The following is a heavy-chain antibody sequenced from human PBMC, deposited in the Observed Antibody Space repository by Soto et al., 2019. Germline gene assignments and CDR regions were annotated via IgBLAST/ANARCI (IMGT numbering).Heavy chain of an antibody. Sequence: SETLSLTCAVYGGSFSGYYWSWIRQPPGKGLEWIGEINHSGSTNYNPSLKSRVTISVDTSKDQFSLKLSSVTAADTAVYYCARGALYGEGYWGQGTLVTVSS. CDR1: GGSFSGYY. D-gene: IGHD4-17*01. V-gene: IGHV4-34*01. CDR2: INHSGST. J-gene: IGHJ4*02. CDR3: ARGALYGEGY.